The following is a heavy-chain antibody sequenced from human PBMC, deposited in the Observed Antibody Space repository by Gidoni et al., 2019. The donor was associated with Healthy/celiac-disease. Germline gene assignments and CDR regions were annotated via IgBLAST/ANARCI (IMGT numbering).Heavy chain of an antibody. D-gene: IGHD3-9*01. J-gene: IGHJ5*02. V-gene: IGHV4-34*01. CDR3: ARAPSDILTGSTLGNWFDP. Sequence: QVQLQQWGAGLLKPSETLSLTCAVYGGSFSGYYWSWIRQPPGKGLEWIGEINHSGSTNYNPSLKGRVTISVDTSKNHFSLKLSSVTAADTAVYYCARAPSDILTGSTLGNWFDPWGQGTLVTVSS. CDR1: GGSFSGYY. CDR2: INHSGST.